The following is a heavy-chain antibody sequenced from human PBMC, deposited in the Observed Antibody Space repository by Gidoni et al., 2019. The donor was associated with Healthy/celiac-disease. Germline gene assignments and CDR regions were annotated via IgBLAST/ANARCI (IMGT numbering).Heavy chain of an antibody. V-gene: IGHV3-20*04. D-gene: IGHD3-22*01. CDR1: GFTFDDYG. CDR3: ARGYYDSSGYYSYYYGMDV. CDR2: INWNGGRT. Sequence: EVQLVESGGGVVRPGGSLRLSCAASGFTFDDYGMSWVRQAPGKGLEWVSGINWNGGRTGYADSVKGRFTISRDNAKNSLYLQMNSLRAEDTALYYCARGYYDSSGYYSYYYGMDVWGQGTTVTVSS. J-gene: IGHJ6*02.